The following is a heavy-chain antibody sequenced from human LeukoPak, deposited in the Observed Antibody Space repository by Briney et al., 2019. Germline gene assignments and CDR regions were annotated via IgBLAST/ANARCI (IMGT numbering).Heavy chain of an antibody. J-gene: IGHJ6*02. Sequence: GESLKISCKGSGYSFTSYWIGWVRQMPGKGLEGMGIIYPGDSDTRYSPSFQGQVTIPADKSISTAYLQWSSLKASDPAMYYCARHMWYYYDSSGYYTNPIYYYYGMDVWGQGTTVTVSS. CDR3: ARHMWYYYDSSGYYTNPIYYYYGMDV. D-gene: IGHD3-22*01. CDR2: IYPGDSDT. CDR1: GYSFTSYW. V-gene: IGHV5-51*01.